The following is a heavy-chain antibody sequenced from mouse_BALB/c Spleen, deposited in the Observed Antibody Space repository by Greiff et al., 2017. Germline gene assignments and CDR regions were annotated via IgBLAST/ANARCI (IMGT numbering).Heavy chain of an antibody. Sequence: VKLMESGPELVRPGVSVKISCKGSGYTFTDYAMHWVKQSHAKSLEWIGVISTYSGNTNYNQKFKGKATMTVDKSSSTAYMELARLTSEDSAIYYCARGGFTTAHYYAMDYWGQGTSVTVSS. CDR1: GYTFTDYA. J-gene: IGHJ4*01. D-gene: IGHD1-2*01. CDR2: ISTYSGNT. CDR3: ARGGFTTAHYYAMDY. V-gene: IGHV1-67*01.